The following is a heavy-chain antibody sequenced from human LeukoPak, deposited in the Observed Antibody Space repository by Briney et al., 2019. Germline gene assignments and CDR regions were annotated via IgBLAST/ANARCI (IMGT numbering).Heavy chain of an antibody. CDR3: XXRYPYSNHPSYYFDY. CDR2: IYPGDSGT. CDR1: GYSFTSYW. Sequence: GESLKISCKGSGYSFTSYWIGWVRQMPRKGLEWMGIIYPGDSGTRYSPSFQGQVTISADKSISTAYLQWSSLKASDTAMYYCXXRYPYSNHPSYYFDYWGQGTLVTVSS. J-gene: IGHJ4*02. D-gene: IGHD6-13*01. V-gene: IGHV5-51*01.